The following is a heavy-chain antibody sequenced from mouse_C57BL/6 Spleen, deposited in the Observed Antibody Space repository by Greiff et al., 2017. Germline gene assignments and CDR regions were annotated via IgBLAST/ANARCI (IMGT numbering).Heavy chain of an antibody. CDR2: INPNYGTT. CDR1: GYSFTDYN. Sequence: EVQLQQSGPELVKPGASVKISCKASGYSFTDYNMNWVKQSNGTSLEWIGVINPNYGTTSYNQKFKGKATLTVDQSSSTAYMQLNSLTSEDSAVYYCARGPPITMITTNYYAMDYWGQGTSVTVSS. D-gene: IGHD2-4*01. CDR3: ARGPPITMITTNYYAMDY. J-gene: IGHJ4*01. V-gene: IGHV1-39*01.